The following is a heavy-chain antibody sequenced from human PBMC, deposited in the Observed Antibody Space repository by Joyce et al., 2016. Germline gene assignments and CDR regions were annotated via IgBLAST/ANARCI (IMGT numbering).Heavy chain of an antibody. Sequence: QVQLVESGGGVVQPGRSLRFSCAASGFTFNNYGMHWVRQAPGKGLEWVALISKDEINKYYADSVKGRFTISRDNSKNTLYLQLNSLRAEDTAIYYCAKLVKGELSSYWGQGTLVTVSS. D-gene: IGHD3-16*02. V-gene: IGHV3-30*18. CDR1: GFTFNNYG. J-gene: IGHJ4*02. CDR2: ISKDEINK. CDR3: AKLVKGELSSY.